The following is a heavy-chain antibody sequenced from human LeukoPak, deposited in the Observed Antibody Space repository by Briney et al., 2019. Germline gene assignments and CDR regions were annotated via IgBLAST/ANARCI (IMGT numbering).Heavy chain of an antibody. CDR1: GYTFRSYD. J-gene: IGHJ4*02. Sequence: ASVKVSCKASGYTFRSYDFSWVRQAPGQGLEWMGWISAYNGDTKYAQKLQGRVTMTTDTSTTTAYMELRSLRSDDTAVYYCARVAERHLDYYFDYWGQGTLVTVSS. V-gene: IGHV1-18*01. CDR3: ARVAERHLDYYFDY. CDR2: ISAYNGDT. D-gene: IGHD6-25*01.